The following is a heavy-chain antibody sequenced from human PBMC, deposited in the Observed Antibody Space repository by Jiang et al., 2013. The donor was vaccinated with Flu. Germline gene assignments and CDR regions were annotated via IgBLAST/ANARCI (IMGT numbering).Heavy chain of an antibody. J-gene: IGHJ4*02. D-gene: IGHD3-10*01. CDR3: AHSFHYYYGSGSYFGFDY. CDR2: IYWDDDK. V-gene: IGHV2-5*02. Sequence: SLSTSGVGVGWSPSSPHGKALEWLALIYWDDDKRYSPSLKSRLTITKDTSKNQVVLTMTNMDPVDTATYYCAHSFHYYYGSGSYFGFDYWGQGTLVTVSS. CDR1: SLSTSGVG.